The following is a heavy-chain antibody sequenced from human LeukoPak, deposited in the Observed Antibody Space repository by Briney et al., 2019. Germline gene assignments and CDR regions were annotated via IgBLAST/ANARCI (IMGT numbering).Heavy chain of an antibody. CDR1: GFTFSTYD. J-gene: IGHJ4*02. D-gene: IGHD4-17*01. V-gene: IGHV3-30*02. Sequence: GGSLRLSCAASGFTFSTYDMYWVRQAPGKGLEWVASIRNDGSNKYYADSVKGRFTISRDNAKNSLYLQMNSLRAEDTAVYYCARATVTKYFGYWGQGTLVTVSS. CDR3: ARATVTKYFGY. CDR2: IRNDGSNK.